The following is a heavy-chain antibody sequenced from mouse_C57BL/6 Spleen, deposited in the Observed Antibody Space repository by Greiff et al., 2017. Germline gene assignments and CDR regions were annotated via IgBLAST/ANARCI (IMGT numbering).Heavy chain of an antibody. CDR1: GYSITSGYY. V-gene: IGHV3-6*01. J-gene: IGHJ4*01. Sequence: EVQLVESGPGLVKPSQSLSLTCSVTGYSITSGYYWNWIRQFPGNKLEWMGYISYDGSNNYNPSLKNRISITRDTSKNQFFLKLNSVTTEDTATYYCARWLLPYAMDYWGQGTSVTVSS. D-gene: IGHD2-3*01. CDR3: ARWLLPYAMDY. CDR2: ISYDGSN.